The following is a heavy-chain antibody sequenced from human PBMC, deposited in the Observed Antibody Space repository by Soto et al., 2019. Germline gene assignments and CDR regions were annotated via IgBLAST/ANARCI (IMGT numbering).Heavy chain of an antibody. J-gene: IGHJ3*02. CDR2: IKSKTDGGTT. V-gene: IGHV3-15*01. D-gene: IGHD6-6*01. CDR1: GFTFSNAW. CDR3: TTLSSIAARPEAFDI. Sequence: GGSLRLSCAASGFTFSNAWMSWVRQAPGKGLEWVGRIKSKTDGGTTDYAAPVKGRFTISRDDSKNTLYLQMNSLKTEDTAVYYCTTLSSIAARPEAFDIWGQGTMVTVSS.